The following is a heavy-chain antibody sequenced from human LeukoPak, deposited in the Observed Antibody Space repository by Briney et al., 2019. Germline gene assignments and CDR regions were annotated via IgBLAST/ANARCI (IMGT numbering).Heavy chain of an antibody. CDR3: ARQYYDVLTGFYIHFDY. CDR1: GYSFTSYW. CDR2: IYPGDSDT. D-gene: IGHD3-9*01. Sequence: GESLKISCKGSGYSFTSYWIGWVRQVPGKGLEWMGIIYPGDSDTKYNPSFQGQVTISADKSISATYLQWSSLKASDTTVYYCARQYYDVLTGFYIHFDYWGQGTLVTVSS. V-gene: IGHV5-51*01. J-gene: IGHJ4*02.